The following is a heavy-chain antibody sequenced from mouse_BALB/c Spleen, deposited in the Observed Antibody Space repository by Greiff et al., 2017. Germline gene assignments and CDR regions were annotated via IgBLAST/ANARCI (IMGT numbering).Heavy chain of an antibody. CDR3: AEITTVEEGFAY. CDR2: ISYSGST. Sequence: EVQLVESGPGLVKPSQSLSLTCTVTGYSITSDYAWNWIRQFPGNKLEWMGYISYSGSTSYNPSLKSRISITRDTSKNQFFLQLNSVTTEDTATYYCAEITTVEEGFAYWGQGTLVTVSA. CDR1: GYSITSDYA. J-gene: IGHJ3*01. D-gene: IGHD1-1*01. V-gene: IGHV3-2*02.